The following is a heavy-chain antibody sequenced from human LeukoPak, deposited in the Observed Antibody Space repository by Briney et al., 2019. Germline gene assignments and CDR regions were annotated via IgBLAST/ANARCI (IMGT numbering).Heavy chain of an antibody. D-gene: IGHD5-18*01. CDR3: AKGSDEYSYGYIYYYYYMDV. J-gene: IGHJ6*03. Sequence: PGGSLRLSCAASGFTFSSYAMSWVRQAPGKGLEWVSAISGSGGSTYYADSVKGRFTISRDNSKNTLYLQMNSLRAEDTAVYYCAKGSDEYSYGYIYYYYYMDVWGKGTTVTVSS. V-gene: IGHV3-23*01. CDR2: ISGSGGST. CDR1: GFTFSSYA.